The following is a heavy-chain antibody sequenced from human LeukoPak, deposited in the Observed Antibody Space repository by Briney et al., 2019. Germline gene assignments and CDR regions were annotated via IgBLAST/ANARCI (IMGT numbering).Heavy chain of an antibody. CDR1: GGTFSSYA. Sequence: GASVKVSCKASGGTFSSYAISWVRQAPGQGLEWMGGIIPIFGTANYAQKFQGRVTITADESTSTAYMELSSLRSEDTAVYHCARAPRRTYSSGRHGYFDYWGQGTLVTVSS. CDR2: IIPIFGTA. J-gene: IGHJ4*02. V-gene: IGHV1-69*13. CDR3: ARAPRRTYSSGRHGYFDY. D-gene: IGHD6-19*01.